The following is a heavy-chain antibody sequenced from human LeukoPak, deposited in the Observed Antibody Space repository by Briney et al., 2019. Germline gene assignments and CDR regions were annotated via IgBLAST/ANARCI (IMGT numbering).Heavy chain of an antibody. J-gene: IGHJ4*02. CDR1: GFTFSNYA. CDR2: ISEDGSSK. D-gene: IGHD6-19*01. V-gene: IGHV3-30*14. Sequence: GRSLRLSCAASGFTFSNYAMHWVRQAPGQGLEWVAVISEDGSSKYYADSVKGRFTISRDNSKNTLYLQMNSLRAEDTALYYCARGSIAVAGTVDYWGQGILVTVSS. CDR3: ARGSIAVAGTVDY.